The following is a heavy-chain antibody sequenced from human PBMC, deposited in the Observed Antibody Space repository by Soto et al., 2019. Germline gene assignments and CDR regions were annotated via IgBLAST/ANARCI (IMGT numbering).Heavy chain of an antibody. CDR1: GFTFSASE. CDR2: ISSSGSTV. D-gene: IGHD3-22*01. J-gene: IGHJ4*02. Sequence: GGSLILSYVASGFTFSASEMNWVRLAPGKGLEWVSYISSSGSTVYHADSVEGRLTISRDNAKNSLFLQMNSLRAEDTALYYCAREGSYDTMDYWGLGTLVTVSS. V-gene: IGHV3-48*03. CDR3: AREGSYDTMDY.